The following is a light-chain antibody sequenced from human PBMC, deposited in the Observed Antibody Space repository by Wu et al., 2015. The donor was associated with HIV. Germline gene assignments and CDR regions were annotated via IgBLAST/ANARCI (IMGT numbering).Light chain of an antibody. V-gene: IGKV1-5*03. CDR3: QQYNTYPWT. J-gene: IGKJ1*01. CDR2: KAS. CDR1: QTISIW. Sequence: DIQMTQSPSTLSASVGDRLNITCRASQTISIWLAWYRHRPGKAPKVVIYKASSLQSGVPSRFSGRGSGTEFTLTINSLQPEDFATYYCQQYNTYPWTFGHGTKVEIK.